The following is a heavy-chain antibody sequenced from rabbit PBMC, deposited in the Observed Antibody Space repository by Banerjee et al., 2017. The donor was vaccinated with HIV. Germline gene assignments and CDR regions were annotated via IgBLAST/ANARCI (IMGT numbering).Heavy chain of an antibody. J-gene: IGHJ4*01. CDR1: GFSFSSSYY. D-gene: IGHD2-1*01. Sequence: QSLEESGGDLVKPGASLTLTCTASGFSFSSSYYMCWVRQAPGKGLEWIACIYGGSSGWTYYANWAKGRFTISLDNAQNTVFLQMTSLTAADTATYFCVRALYGGTTTLWGPGTLVTVS. CDR3: VRALYGGTTTL. V-gene: IGHV1S40*01. CDR2: IYGGSSGWT.